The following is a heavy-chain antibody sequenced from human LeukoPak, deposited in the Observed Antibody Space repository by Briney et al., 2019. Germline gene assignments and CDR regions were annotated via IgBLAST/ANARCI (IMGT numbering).Heavy chain of an antibody. CDR2: INHSGST. J-gene: IGHJ4*02. V-gene: IGHV4-34*01. Sequence: PSETLSLTCAVYGGSFSGYYWSWIRQPPGKGLEWIGEINHSGSTNYNPSLKSRVTISVDTSKNQFSLKLSSVTAADTAVYYCGRSGIVTTAVPFWGQGTLVTVSS. CDR3: GRSGIVTTAVPF. D-gene: IGHD1-26*01. CDR1: GGSFSGYY.